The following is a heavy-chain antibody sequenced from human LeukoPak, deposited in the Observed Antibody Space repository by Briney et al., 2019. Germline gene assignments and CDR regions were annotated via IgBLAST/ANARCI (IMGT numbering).Heavy chain of an antibody. CDR3: ARHKPYGSGSFDTFDS. Sequence: ASVKVSCKASGYTFSSNGISWVRQAPGQWLEWMGWISAYNGNTNYAQKFQGRVTMTTDTSTSTAYMELRSLRSDDTAVYYCARHKPYGSGSFDTFDSWGQGTIVTVSS. CDR2: ISAYNGNT. V-gene: IGHV1-18*01. J-gene: IGHJ3*02. D-gene: IGHD3-10*01. CDR1: GYTFSSNG.